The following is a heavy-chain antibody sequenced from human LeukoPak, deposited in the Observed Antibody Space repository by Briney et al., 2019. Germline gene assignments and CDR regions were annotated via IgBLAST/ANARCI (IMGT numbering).Heavy chain of an antibody. CDR1: GYTFTSYY. V-gene: IGHV1-2*02. D-gene: IGHD6-19*01. CDR2: INPNSGGT. J-gene: IGHJ4*02. Sequence: GASVKVSCKASGYTFTSYYMHWVRQAPGQGLEWMGWINPNSGGTNYAQKFQGRVTMTRDTSISTAYMELSRLRSDDTAVYYCASGSRKRSSGWDFDYWGQGTLVTVSS. CDR3: ASGSRKRSSGWDFDY.